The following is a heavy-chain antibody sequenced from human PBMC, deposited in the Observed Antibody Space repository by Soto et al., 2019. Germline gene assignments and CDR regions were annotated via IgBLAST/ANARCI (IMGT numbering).Heavy chain of an antibody. J-gene: IGHJ4*02. V-gene: IGHV5-10-1*01. CDR1: GYSFTSYW. CDR2: IDPSDSYT. Sequence: EVQLVQSGAEVKKPGESLRISCKGSGYSFTSYWISWVRQMPGKGLEWMGRIDPSDSYTNYSPSFQGHVTISADKSISTAYLLWSSLKSSDTAMYYCARLQAAAGVNDLTFDYWGQGTLVTVSS. D-gene: IGHD6-13*01. CDR3: ARLQAAAGVNDLTFDY.